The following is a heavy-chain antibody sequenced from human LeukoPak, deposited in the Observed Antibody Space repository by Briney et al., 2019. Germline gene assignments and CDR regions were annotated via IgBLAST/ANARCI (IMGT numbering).Heavy chain of an antibody. V-gene: IGHV4-4*07. D-gene: IGHD3-22*01. CDR2: IYTSGST. J-gene: IGHJ4*02. CDR1: GGSISSYY. Sequence: SETLSLTCTVSGGSISSYYWSWIRQPAGKGLEWIGRIYTSGSTNYNPSLKSRVTMSVDTSKNQFSLKLSSVAAADPAVYYCARDGDYDSSGYYSPFDYWGQGTLVTVSS. CDR3: ARDGDYDSSGYYSPFDY.